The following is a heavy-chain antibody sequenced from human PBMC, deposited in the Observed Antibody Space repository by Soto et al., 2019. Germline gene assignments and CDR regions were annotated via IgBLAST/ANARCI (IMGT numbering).Heavy chain of an antibody. Sequence: QVQLVQSGGEVKRPGASVKVSCKTSGYTFSNYGITWVRQAPGQPLEWLGWISLYSDGTKYAPKFQGGVTMTRDTSITTAYMELSRLRSGDTAVYYCAREPATAKPEGVDFWGQGTLVTVSS. CDR1: GYTFSNYG. CDR3: AREPATAKPEGVDF. D-gene: IGHD1-1*01. V-gene: IGHV1-2*02. CDR2: ISLYSDGT. J-gene: IGHJ4*02.